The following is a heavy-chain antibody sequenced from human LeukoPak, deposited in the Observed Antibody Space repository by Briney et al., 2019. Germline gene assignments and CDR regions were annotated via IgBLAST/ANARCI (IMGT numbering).Heavy chain of an antibody. V-gene: IGHV1-2*02. J-gene: IGHJ3*02. CDR2: INPNSGGT. CDR1: GYTFTGYY. CDR3: ARVGVPAAIKGAFDI. Sequence: ASVKVSCKVSGYTFTGYYMHWVRQAPGQGLEWMGWINPNSGGTNYAQKFQGRVTMTRDTSISTAYMELSRLRSDDTAVYYCARVGVPAAIKGAFDIWGQGTMVTVSS. D-gene: IGHD2-2*02.